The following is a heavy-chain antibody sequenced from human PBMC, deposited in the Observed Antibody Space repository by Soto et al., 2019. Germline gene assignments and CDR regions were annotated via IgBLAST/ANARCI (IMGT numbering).Heavy chain of an antibody. J-gene: IGHJ6*02. CDR3: ARIEEVGYFYSAMDV. Sequence: QVQLQESGPGLVKPSGTLSLTCAVFGGSITRSNWWSWVRQSPGKGLEWIGEIYHSGTTNYNPSLKTRVTISLDRSKNQFSLKLSSVTAADTAVYYCARIEEVGYFYSAMDVWGQGTTVTVSS. D-gene: IGHD2-15*01. CDR1: GGSITRSNW. V-gene: IGHV4-4*02. CDR2: IYHSGTT.